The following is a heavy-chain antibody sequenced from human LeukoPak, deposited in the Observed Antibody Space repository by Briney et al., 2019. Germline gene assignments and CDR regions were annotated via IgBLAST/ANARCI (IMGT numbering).Heavy chain of an antibody. CDR2: ISGSGGST. V-gene: IGHV3-23*01. J-gene: IGHJ3*02. CDR1: GFTFSSYA. CDR3: AKVLESDDSSGYYLDAFDI. D-gene: IGHD3-22*01. Sequence: GGSLRLSCAASGFTFSSYAMSWVRQAPGKGLEWVPAISGSGGSTYYADSVKGRFTISRDNSKNTLYLQMNSLRAEDTAVYYCAKVLESDDSSGYYLDAFDIWGQGTMVTVSS.